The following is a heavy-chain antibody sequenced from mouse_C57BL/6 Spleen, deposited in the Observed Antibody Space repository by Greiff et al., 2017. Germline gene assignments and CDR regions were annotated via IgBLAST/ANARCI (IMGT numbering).Heavy chain of an antibody. V-gene: IGHV1-74*01. CDR2: IHPSDSDT. CDR1: GYTFTSYW. Sequence: QVHVKQPGAELVKPGASVKVSCKASGYTFTSYWMHWVKQRPGQGLEWIGRIHPSDSDTNSNQKFKGKATLTVDKSSRTAYMQLSSLTSEDSAVYYCAISRAYYSMVYWGQGTTLTVSS. CDR3: AISRAYYSMVY. D-gene: IGHD2-5*01. J-gene: IGHJ2*01.